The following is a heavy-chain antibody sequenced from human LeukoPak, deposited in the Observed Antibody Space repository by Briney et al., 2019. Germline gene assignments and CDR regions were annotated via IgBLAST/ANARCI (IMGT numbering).Heavy chain of an antibody. J-gene: IGHJ4*02. CDR1: GFTFSSYS. Sequence: GGSLRLSCAASGFTFSSYSMNWVRQAPGKGLEWVSSISSSSSYIYYADSVKGRFTISRDNAKNSLYLQMNSLRAEDTAVYYCARDTPQHLKRFDYWGQGTLITVSS. V-gene: IGHV3-21*01. D-gene: IGHD6-13*01. CDR2: ISSSSSYI. CDR3: ARDTPQHLKRFDY.